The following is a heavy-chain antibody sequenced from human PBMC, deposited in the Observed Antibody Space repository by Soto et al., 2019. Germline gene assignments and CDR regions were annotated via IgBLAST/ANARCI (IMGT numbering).Heavy chain of an antibody. J-gene: IGHJ6*02. D-gene: IGHD6-6*01. CDR1: GGTFSSYA. CDR2: VIPIFGTA. CDR3: ARSLSIAARRSMEV. V-gene: IGHV1-69*01. Sequence: QVQLVQSGAEVKKPGSSVKVSCKAPGGTFSSYAISWVRQAPGQGLEWMGGVIPIFGTANYAQKFQGRVTITADESTSTDYMELSSLRSEDTAVYYCARSLSIAARRSMEVWGQGTTVTVSS.